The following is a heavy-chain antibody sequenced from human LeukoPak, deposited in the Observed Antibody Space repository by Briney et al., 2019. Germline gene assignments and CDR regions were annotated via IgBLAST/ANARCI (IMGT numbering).Heavy chain of an antibody. CDR1: GFTFSKYW. D-gene: IGHD3-10*01. V-gene: IGHV3-7*03. J-gene: IGHJ3*02. Sequence: HPGGSLRLSCAASGFTFSKYWMSWVRQAPGRGLEWVANIKQDGSEKYYVDSVKGRFTISRDNSKNTLYLQMNSLRAEDTAVYYCAKDRTYYYGSGGSVQAFDIWGQGTMVTVSS. CDR3: AKDRTYYYGSGGSVQAFDI. CDR2: IKQDGSEK.